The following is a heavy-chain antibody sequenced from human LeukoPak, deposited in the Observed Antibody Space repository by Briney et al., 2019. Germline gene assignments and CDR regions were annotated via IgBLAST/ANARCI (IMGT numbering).Heavy chain of an antibody. Sequence: ASVKVSCKASGYTFTGYYMHWVRQAPGQGLEWMGWINPNSGGTNYAQKFQGRVTMTRDTSTSTVYMELSSLRSDDTAVYYCARVLVRTGPPLGYWGQGTLVTVSS. CDR1: GYTFTGYY. CDR3: ARVLVRTGPPLGY. CDR2: INPNSGGT. V-gene: IGHV1-2*02. D-gene: IGHD1-1*01. J-gene: IGHJ4*02.